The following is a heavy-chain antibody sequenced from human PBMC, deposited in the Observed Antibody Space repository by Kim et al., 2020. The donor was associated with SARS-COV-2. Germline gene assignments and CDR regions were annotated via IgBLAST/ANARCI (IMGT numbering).Heavy chain of an antibody. CDR1: GFTFSNYW. CDR3: GVVVTAIFIDGMDV. V-gene: IGHV3-74*01. J-gene: IGHJ6*02. Sequence: GGSLRLSCVASGFTFSNYWMHWVRQAPGKGLEWGSRIYNDGTRTTYADSVKGRFTISRDNANNTLFLQMNSLRDEDTAVYYCGVVVTAIFIDGMDVWGEG. CDR2: IYNDGTRT. D-gene: IGHD2-21*02.